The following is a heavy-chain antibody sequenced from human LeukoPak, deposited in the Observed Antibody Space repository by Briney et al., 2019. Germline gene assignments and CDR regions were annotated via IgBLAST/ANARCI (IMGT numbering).Heavy chain of an antibody. CDR3: AKPSGSGVDY. D-gene: IGHD1-26*01. CDR2: ILYDGSHE. Sequence: QTGGSLRLSCAASGFTFSSYGMHWVRQAPGKGLEWVAFILYDGSHEYYADSVKGRFTISRDNSKNTLYLQMNSVRSEDTALYYCAKPSGSGVDYWGQGTRVTVSS. V-gene: IGHV3-30*02. J-gene: IGHJ4*01. CDR1: GFTFSSYG.